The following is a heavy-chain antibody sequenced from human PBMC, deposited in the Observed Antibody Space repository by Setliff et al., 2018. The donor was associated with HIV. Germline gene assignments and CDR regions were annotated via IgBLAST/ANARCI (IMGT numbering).Heavy chain of an antibody. J-gene: IGHJ1*01. Sequence: LRLSCAASGFTFSSYWMSWVRQVPGKGLVWVSRIDGDGTGTIYADSVKGRFTISRDNAKNMLYLQMNSLRVEDTAVYYCVRDGNCSGGICDSLNVPEYFQYWGQGTLVTVSS. CDR1: GFTFSSYW. CDR3: VRDGNCSGGICDSLNVPEYFQY. D-gene: IGHD2-15*01. V-gene: IGHV3-74*01. CDR2: IDGDGTGT.